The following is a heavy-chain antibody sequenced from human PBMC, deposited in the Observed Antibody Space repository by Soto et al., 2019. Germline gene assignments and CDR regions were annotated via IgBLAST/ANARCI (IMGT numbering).Heavy chain of an antibody. CDR2: IYDSGST. CDR1: GDSISRGGYS. J-gene: IGHJ6*02. CDR3: ARGSSSYYDYGMDV. Sequence: TLSLTCTVSGDSISRGGYSWTWIRQPPGKAPEWIGNIYDSGSTSYNPPLKSRVTMSVDRSTNQFSLKLTSVTAADTAVYFCARGSSSYYDYGMDVWGQGTTVTVSS. D-gene: IGHD6-19*01. V-gene: IGHV4-30-2*01.